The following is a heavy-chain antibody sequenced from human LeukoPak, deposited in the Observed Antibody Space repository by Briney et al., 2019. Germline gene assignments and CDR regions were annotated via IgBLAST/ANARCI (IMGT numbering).Heavy chain of an antibody. Sequence: GGSLRPSCAASGFTFSSYGMHWVRQAPGKGLEWVAVIWYDGSNKYYADSVKGRFTISRDNSKNTLYLQMNSLRAEDTAVYYCARDLPYCSGGSCYWEGFDYWGQGTLVTVSS. V-gene: IGHV3-33*01. D-gene: IGHD2-15*01. CDR1: GFTFSSYG. CDR2: IWYDGSNK. J-gene: IGHJ4*02. CDR3: ARDLPYCSGGSCYWEGFDY.